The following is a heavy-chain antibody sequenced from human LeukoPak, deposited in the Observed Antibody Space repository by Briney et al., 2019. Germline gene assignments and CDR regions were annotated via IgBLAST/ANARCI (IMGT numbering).Heavy chain of an antibody. CDR3: AKSKGIDTMIVAVTDY. V-gene: IGHV3-23*01. J-gene: IGHJ4*02. CDR2: ISGSGGST. CDR1: GFTFSSYA. Sequence: GGSLRLSCAASGFTFSSYAMSWVRQAPGKGLEWVSAISGSGGSTYYADSVKGRFTISRDNSKNTLYLQMNSLRAEDTAVYYCAKSKGIDTMIVAVTDYWGQGTLVTVSS. D-gene: IGHD3-22*01.